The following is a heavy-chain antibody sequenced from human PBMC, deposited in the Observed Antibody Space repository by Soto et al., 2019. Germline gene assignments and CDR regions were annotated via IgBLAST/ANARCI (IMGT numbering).Heavy chain of an antibody. CDR2: ISGSGGST. CDR3: AKRGXTNNWNSLAYYYYGMDV. J-gene: IGHJ6*02. CDR1: GFTFSSYA. D-gene: IGHD1-7*01. V-gene: IGHV3-23*01. Sequence: GGSLRLSCAASGFTFSSYAMSWVRQAPGKGLEWVSAISGSGGSTYYADSVKGRFTISRDNSKNTLYLQMNSLRAEDTAVYYCAKRGXTNNWNSLAYYYYGMDVWGQGTTVTVSS.